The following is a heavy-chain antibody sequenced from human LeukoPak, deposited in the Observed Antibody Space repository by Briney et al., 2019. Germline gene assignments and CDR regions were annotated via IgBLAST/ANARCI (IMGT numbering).Heavy chain of an antibody. V-gene: IGHV3-43*01. D-gene: IGHD3-10*01. CDR1: GFTVDDYT. J-gene: IGHJ4*01. Sequence: QPGGSLRLSCAASGFTVDDYTMHWVRQAPGKGLEWVSLISWDGASTYYADSVKGRFTISRDNSKNSLYLQMNSLRTEDTALYYCAKNRGLGYGSGSYPSEYYFDYWGQGTLVTVSS. CDR2: ISWDGAST. CDR3: AKNRGLGYGSGSYPSEYYFDY.